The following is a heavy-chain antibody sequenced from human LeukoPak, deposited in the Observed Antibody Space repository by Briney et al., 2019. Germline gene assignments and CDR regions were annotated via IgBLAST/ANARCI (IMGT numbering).Heavy chain of an antibody. V-gene: IGHV3-23*01. J-gene: IGHJ4*02. Sequence: GASLRLSCAASGLTFSSYAMSWVRQAPGKGLEWVSAISGSGGSTYYADSVKGRFTISKDNSKNTLYLQMNSLRAEDTAVYYCAKGYDYVLKWGQGTLVTVSS. CDR1: GLTFSSYA. CDR2: ISGSGGST. D-gene: IGHD3-16*01. CDR3: AKGYDYVLK.